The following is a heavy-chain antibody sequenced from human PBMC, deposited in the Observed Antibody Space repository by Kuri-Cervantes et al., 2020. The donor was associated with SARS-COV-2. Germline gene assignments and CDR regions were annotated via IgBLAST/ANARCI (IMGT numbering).Heavy chain of an antibody. CDR1: GYTLTELS. CDR3: AREIGYCSSTSCYNIRNAFDI. J-gene: IGHJ3*02. Sequence: ASVKVSCKVSGYTLTELSMHWVRQAPGKGLEWMGWINPNSGGTNYAQKFQGRVTMTRDTSISTAYMELSRLRSDDTAVYYCAREIGYCSSTSCYNIRNAFDIWGQGTMVTVSS. D-gene: IGHD2-2*02. V-gene: IGHV1-2*02. CDR2: INPNSGGT.